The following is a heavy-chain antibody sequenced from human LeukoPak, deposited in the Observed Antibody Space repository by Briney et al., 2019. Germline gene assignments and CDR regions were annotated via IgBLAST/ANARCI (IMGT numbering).Heavy chain of an antibody. V-gene: IGHV3-64*02. CDR2: ISTNGDST. CDR1: GFTFSTYA. J-gene: IGHJ4*02. D-gene: IGHD2-2*01. Sequence: GGSLRLSCAASGFTFSTYAMHWVRQAPGKGLEYVSAISTNGDSTYYADSVKGRFTISRDNSKNTLFLQMGSLRADDMAVYYCARWGSTSCYDYWGQGTLVTVSS. CDR3: ARWGSTSCYDY.